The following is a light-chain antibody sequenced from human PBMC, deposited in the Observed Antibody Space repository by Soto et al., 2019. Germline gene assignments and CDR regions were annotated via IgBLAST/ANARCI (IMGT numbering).Light chain of an antibody. V-gene: IGKV3-15*01. CDR1: EGVGSN. J-gene: IGKJ1*01. CDR3: QQYNKWPRT. CDR2: GAS. Sequence: EIVITQSRVTLSGSPGERASLSCRASEGVGSNLAWYQQKPGQPPRLLIYGASPRATGIPARFSGSGSATGFTLTISSLQSEDFAVYYCQQYNKWPRTIGQGNKVDIK.